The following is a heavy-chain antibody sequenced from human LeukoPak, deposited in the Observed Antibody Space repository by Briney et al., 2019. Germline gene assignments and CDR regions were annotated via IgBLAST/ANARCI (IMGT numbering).Heavy chain of an antibody. CDR1: GYSITRHYS. D-gene: IGHD3-22*01. J-gene: IGHJ4*02. CDR3: ARGVGYDDTLGSYYGFFDY. Sequence: SETLPLTCTVSGYSITRHYSWAWVRQPPGKGLEWIGSLYNSGSTYYSPSLKSRASLSVDTSKNELSLQLSSVTAADTAVYFCARGVGYDDTLGSYYGFFDYWGQGTLVAVSS. CDR2: LYNSGST. V-gene: IGHV4-38-2*02.